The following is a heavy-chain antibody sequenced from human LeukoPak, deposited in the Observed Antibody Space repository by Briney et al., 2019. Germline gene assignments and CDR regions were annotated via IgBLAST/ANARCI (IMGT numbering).Heavy chain of an antibody. J-gene: IGHJ6*02. V-gene: IGHV4-59*08. CDR1: GGSISSYY. Sequence: SETLSLTCTASGGSISSYYWSWIRQPPGKGLEWIGDIYYSGSTNYNPSLKSRVTISVDTPKNQFSLKLSSVTAADTAVYYCARQGSGSYYNSKAYYYYGVDVWGQGTTVTVSS. D-gene: IGHD3-10*01. CDR2: IYYSGST. CDR3: ARQGSGSYYNSKAYYYYGVDV.